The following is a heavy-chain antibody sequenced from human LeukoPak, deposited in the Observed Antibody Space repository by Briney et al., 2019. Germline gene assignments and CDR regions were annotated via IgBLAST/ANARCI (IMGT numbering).Heavy chain of an antibody. V-gene: IGHV1-18*01. J-gene: IGHJ3*02. D-gene: IGHD2-2*01. CDR3: ARTRARTYCSSTSCHSVSAADAFDI. CDR1: GYTFTSYG. Sequence: GASVKVSCKASGYTFTSYGISWVRQAPGRGLEWMGWISAYNGNTNYAQKLQGRVTMTTDTSTSTAYMELRSLRSDDTAVYYCARTRARTYCSSTSCHSVSAADAFDIWGQGTMVTVSS. CDR2: ISAYNGNT.